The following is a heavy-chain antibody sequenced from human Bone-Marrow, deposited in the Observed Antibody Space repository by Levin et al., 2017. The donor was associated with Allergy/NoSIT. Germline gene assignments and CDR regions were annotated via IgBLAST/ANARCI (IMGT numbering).Heavy chain of an antibody. CDR1: GFTFSSNG. CDR2: IWYDGSNK. V-gene: IGHV3-33*01. Sequence: GGSLRLSCSASGFTFSSNGMHWVRQAPGKGLEWVAFIWYDGSNKYYADSARGRFTISRDNSKNTLSLQMNSLRAEDTAVYYCARDFRAGPERATGYFDHWGQGTLVTVSS. CDR3: ARDFRAGPERATGYFDH. D-gene: IGHD1-14*01. J-gene: IGHJ4*02.